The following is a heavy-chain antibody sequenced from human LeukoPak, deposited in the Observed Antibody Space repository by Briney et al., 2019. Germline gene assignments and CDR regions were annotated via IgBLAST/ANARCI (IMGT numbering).Heavy chain of an antibody. D-gene: IGHD1-26*01. Sequence: SVKVSCKASGGTFSSYAISWVRQAPGQGLEWMGGIIPIFGTANYAQKFQGRVTITTDESTSTAYMELSSLRSEDTAVYYCATDIRGATIADYCGQGTLVTVSS. J-gene: IGHJ4*02. CDR3: ATDIRGATIADY. CDR2: IIPIFGTA. V-gene: IGHV1-69*05. CDR1: GGTFSSYA.